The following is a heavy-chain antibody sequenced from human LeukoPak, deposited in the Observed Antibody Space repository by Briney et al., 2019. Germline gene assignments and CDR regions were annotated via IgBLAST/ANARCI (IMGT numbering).Heavy chain of an antibody. Sequence: SETLSLTCTVSGGSISSYYWSWIRQPAGKGLEWIGCIYTSGSTNYNPSLKSLVTMSVDTSKNQFSLKLSSVTAADTAVYYCARDLSSSSSRGYFDYWGQGTLVTVSS. CDR3: ARDLSSSSSRGYFDY. J-gene: IGHJ4*02. CDR1: GGSISSYY. V-gene: IGHV4-4*07. D-gene: IGHD6-13*01. CDR2: IYTSGST.